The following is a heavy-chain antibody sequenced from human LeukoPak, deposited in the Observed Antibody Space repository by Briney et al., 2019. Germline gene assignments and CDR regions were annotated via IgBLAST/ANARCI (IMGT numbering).Heavy chain of an antibody. J-gene: IGHJ5*02. D-gene: IGHD6-19*01. CDR1: GFTVSSNC. V-gene: IGHV3-66*02. Sequence: GGSLRLSCAASGFTVSSNCMSWVRQAPGKGLEWVSVIYSGGSTYYADSVKGRFTISRDNSKNTLYLQMNSLRAEDTAVYYCAREEQWLGTFDPWGQGTLVTVSS. CDR2: IYSGGST. CDR3: AREEQWLGTFDP.